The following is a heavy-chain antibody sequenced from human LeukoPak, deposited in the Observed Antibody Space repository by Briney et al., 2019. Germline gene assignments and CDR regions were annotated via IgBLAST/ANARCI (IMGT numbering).Heavy chain of an antibody. D-gene: IGHD6-13*01. CDR2: INHSGST. V-gene: IGHV4-34*01. CDR3: ARGRRAARRRFPGFDY. CDR1: GGSFSGYY. J-gene: IGHJ4*02. Sequence: SETLSLTCAVYGGSFSGYYWSWIRQPPGKGLEWIGEINHSGSTNYNPSLKSRVTISVDTSKNQFSLKLSSVTAADTAVYYCARGRRAARRRFPGFDYWGQGTLVTVSS.